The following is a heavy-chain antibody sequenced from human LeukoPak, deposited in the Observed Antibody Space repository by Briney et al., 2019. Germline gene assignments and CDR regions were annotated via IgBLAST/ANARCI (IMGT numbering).Heavy chain of an antibody. CDR1: GFTFSSYA. Sequence: GGSLRLSCAASGFTFSSYAMSWVRQAPGKGLEWVSAISGSGGSTYYADSVQGRFTISRDNSKNTLYLQMNSLRAEDTAVYYCAKNYDFWSGSEDVWGQGTTVTVSS. D-gene: IGHD3-3*01. CDR2: ISGSGGST. CDR3: AKNYDFWSGSEDV. J-gene: IGHJ6*02. V-gene: IGHV3-23*01.